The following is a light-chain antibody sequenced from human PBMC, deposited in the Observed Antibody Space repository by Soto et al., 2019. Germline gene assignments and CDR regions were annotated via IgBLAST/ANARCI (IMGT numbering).Light chain of an antibody. Sequence: QSVLTQPASLSGSPGQSITVSCTGTSSDVGSNNLVSWYQQHPGKAPKFVIYEGSKRPSGVSNRFSGSKSGNTASLTISGLQAEDEADYYCCSYAGNYSPVFGTGTKATVL. V-gene: IGLV2-23*01. CDR3: CSYAGNYSPV. J-gene: IGLJ1*01. CDR2: EGS. CDR1: SSDVGSNNL.